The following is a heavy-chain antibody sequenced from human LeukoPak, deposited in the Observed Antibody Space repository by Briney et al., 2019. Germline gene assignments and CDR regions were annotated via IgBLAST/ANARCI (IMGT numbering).Heavy chain of an antibody. CDR2: VYYSGYT. Sequence: KTSETLSLTCTVSGGSISSRSYYWGWIRQPPGKGLEWIGSVYYSGYTYYNPSLKSRVTMSVATSKNQFSLKLSSVTAADTALYYCARHRGALFGPKDVWGQGTTVTVSS. CDR3: ARHRGALFGPKDV. V-gene: IGHV4-39*01. D-gene: IGHD3-3*01. J-gene: IGHJ6*02. CDR1: GGSISSRSYY.